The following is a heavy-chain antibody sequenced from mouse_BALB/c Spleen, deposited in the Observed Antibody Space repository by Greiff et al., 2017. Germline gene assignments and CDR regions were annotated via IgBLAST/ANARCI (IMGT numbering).Heavy chain of an antibody. CDR2: INPSNGRT. D-gene: IGHD2-4*01. CDR1: GYTFTSYW. Sequence: QVQLQQPGAELVKPGASVKLSCKASGYTFTSYWMHWVKQRPGQGLEWIGEINPSNGRTNYNEKFKSKATLTVDKSSSTAYMQLSSLTSEDSAVYYCARSTMITTLFAYWGQGTLVTVSA. V-gene: IGHV1S81*02. J-gene: IGHJ3*01. CDR3: ARSTMITTLFAY.